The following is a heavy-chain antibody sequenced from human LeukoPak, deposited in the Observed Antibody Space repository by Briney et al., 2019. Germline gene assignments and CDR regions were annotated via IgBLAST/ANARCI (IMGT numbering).Heavy chain of an antibody. Sequence: GGSLRLSCAASGFNFNTFEMTWVRQAPGMGLEWLSYISNSGDPIKYADSVKGRFTISRDSAENALYLQMNNLGADDTAVYYCAGGPQYTGSFPYWGQGILVAVSS. J-gene: IGHJ4*02. CDR3: AGGPQYTGSFPY. CDR2: ISNSGDPI. CDR1: GFNFNTFE. D-gene: IGHD1-26*01. V-gene: IGHV3-48*03.